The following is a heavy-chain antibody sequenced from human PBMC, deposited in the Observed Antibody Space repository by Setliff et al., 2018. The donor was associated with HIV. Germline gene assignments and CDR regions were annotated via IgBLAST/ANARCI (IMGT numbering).Heavy chain of an antibody. Sequence: SETLSLTCVVSGYSISSGNYWGWIRQPPGKGLEWIGNIYHTGSTNCNPSLKSRVTMSVDTSRNHFSLKLTSVTAADTALYYCADSSSWYGWFDPWGQGTLVTVSS. J-gene: IGHJ5*02. CDR1: GYSISSGNY. CDR2: IYHTGST. D-gene: IGHD6-13*01. V-gene: IGHV4-38-2*01. CDR3: ADSSSWYGWFDP.